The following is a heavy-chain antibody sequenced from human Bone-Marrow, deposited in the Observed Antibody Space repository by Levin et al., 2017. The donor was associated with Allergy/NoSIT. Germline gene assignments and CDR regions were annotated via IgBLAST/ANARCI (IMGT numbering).Heavy chain of an antibody. CDR2: IRDDGGEK. V-gene: IGHV3-7*01. D-gene: IGHD2-21*02. Sequence: GESLKISCAASGFTFRTYWMSWVRQAPGKGLEWVANIRDDGGEKYYVDSVKGRFTISRDNAKDSLYLQMNSPRVEDTAVYYCGVTPRRDPFDYWGQGTLVAVSS. J-gene: IGHJ4*02. CDR1: GFTFRTYW. CDR3: GVTPRRDPFDY.